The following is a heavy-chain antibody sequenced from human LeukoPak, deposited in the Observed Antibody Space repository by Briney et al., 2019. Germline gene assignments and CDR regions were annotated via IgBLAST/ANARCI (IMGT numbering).Heavy chain of an antibody. D-gene: IGHD1-26*01. CDR1: GGSISSGSYY. CDR2: IYTSGST. J-gene: IGHJ5*02. V-gene: IGHV4-61*02. Sequence: SETLSLTCTVSGGSISSGSYYWSWIRQPAGKGLEWIGRIYTSGSTNYNPSLKSRVTISVDTSKNQFSLKLSSVTAADTAVYYCAREGAGFDHWGQGTLVTVSS. CDR3: AREGAGFDH.